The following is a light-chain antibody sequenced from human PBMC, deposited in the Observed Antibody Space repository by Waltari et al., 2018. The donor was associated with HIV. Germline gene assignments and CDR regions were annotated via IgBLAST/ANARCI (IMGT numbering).Light chain of an antibody. CDR1: ASDVGAYNY. J-gene: IGLJ2*01. Sequence: QSALTQPPSASGSPGQSVTISCTGKASDVGAYNYVSWYQQHPGKPPKLIIYEVFKLPSGVPDRFTGSKSGNTASLTVSGLQAEDEANYYCASYAGRNTLVFGGGTKLTV. V-gene: IGLV2-8*01. CDR2: EVF. CDR3: ASYAGRNTLV.